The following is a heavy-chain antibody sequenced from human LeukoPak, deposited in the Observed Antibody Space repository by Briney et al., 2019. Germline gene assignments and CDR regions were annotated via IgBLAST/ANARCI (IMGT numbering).Heavy chain of an antibody. CDR3: ARENTFEGLVDY. CDR2: IYSGGST. CDR1: GFTVSSNY. Sequence: GGSLRLSCAASGFTVSSNYMSWVRQAPGKGLEWVSIIYSGGSTYYADSVKGRFTIFRDNSKNTLYLQMNSLRAEDTAVYYCARENTFEGLVDYWGQGTLVTVSS. J-gene: IGHJ4*02. V-gene: IGHV3-66*02. D-gene: IGHD2/OR15-2a*01.